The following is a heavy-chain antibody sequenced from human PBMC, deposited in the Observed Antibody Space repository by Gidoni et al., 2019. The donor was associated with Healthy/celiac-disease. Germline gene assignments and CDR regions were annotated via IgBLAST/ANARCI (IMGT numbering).Heavy chain of an antibody. CDR1: GFTFSSYA. CDR2: ISYDVSNK. J-gene: IGHJ4*02. D-gene: IGHD6-6*01. Sequence: QVQLVESGGGVVQPGRSLRLSCAASGFTFSSYAMHWVRQAPGKGLEWVAVISYDVSNKYYADSVKGRFTISRDNSKNTLYLQMNSLRAEDTAVYYCARDFPYEQLVGLFDYWGQGTLVTVSS. CDR3: ARDFPYEQLVGLFDY. V-gene: IGHV3-30-3*01.